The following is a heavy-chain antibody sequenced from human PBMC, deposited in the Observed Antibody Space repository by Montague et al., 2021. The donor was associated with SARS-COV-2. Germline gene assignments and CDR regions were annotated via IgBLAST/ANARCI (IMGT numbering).Heavy chain of an antibody. D-gene: IGHD2-15*01. CDR2: ISYAGGT. CDR1: GGSFSSYC. CDR3: ASHCGGGRCYFGMDV. V-gene: IGHV4-34*01. Sequence: SETLSLTCDVDGGSFSSYCSGFSQPPGRGLEWVGQISYAGGTNYKPSLQSGVTISVDTTKNHDSMKLSTVTAADTAVYYCASHCGGGRCYFGMDVWGQGTTVTVSS. J-gene: IGHJ6*02.